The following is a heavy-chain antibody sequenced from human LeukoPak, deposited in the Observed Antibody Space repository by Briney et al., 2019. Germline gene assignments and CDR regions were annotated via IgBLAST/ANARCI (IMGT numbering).Heavy chain of an antibody. Sequence: PSETLSLTCAVYGGSFSGYYWSWIRQPPGKGLEWIGEINHSGSTNYNPSLKSRVTISVDTSKNQFSLKLSSVTAADTAVYYCARRRNRGELDYWGQGTLVTVSS. CDR3: ARRRNRGELDY. CDR1: GGSFSGYY. V-gene: IGHV4-34*01. D-gene: IGHD3-10*01. CDR2: INHSGST. J-gene: IGHJ4*02.